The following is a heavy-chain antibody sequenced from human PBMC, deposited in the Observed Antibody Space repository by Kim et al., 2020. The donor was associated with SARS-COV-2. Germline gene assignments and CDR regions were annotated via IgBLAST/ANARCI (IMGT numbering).Heavy chain of an antibody. V-gene: IGHV5-51*01. CDR1: GYSFTSYW. J-gene: IGHJ6*02. Sequence: GESLKISCKGSGYSFTSYWIGWVRQMPGKGLEWMGIIYPGDSDTRYSPSFQGQVTISADKSISTAYLQWSSLKASDTAMYYCARRVGYGSGSYGVYGMDVWGQGTTVTVSS. CDR3: ARRVGYGSGSYGVYGMDV. CDR2: IYPGDSDT. D-gene: IGHD3-10*01.